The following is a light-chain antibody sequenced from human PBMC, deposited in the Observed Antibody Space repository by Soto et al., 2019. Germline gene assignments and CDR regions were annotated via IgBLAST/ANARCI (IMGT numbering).Light chain of an antibody. CDR2: DVS. V-gene: IGKV3-11*01. Sequence: EIVLTQSPATLSLSPGERATLSCRASQSVNNYLAWYQQRPGQAPRLLIYDVSNRATGIPARFSGSGSGTDFTLTISSLEPEDSAVYFWQQRRNWPWLTFGGGTRVEIK. CDR3: QQRRNWPWLT. CDR1: QSVNNY. J-gene: IGKJ4*01.